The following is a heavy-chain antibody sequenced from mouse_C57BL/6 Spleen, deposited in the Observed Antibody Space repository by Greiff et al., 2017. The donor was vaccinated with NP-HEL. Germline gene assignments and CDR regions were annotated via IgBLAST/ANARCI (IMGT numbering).Heavy chain of an antibody. V-gene: IGHV1-76*01. D-gene: IGHD1-1*01. CDR1: GYTFTDYY. J-gene: IGHJ2*01. Sequence: VQLQQSGAELVRPGASVKLSCKASGYTFTDYYINWVKQRPGQGLEWIARIYPGSGNTYYNEKFKGKATLTAEKSSSTAYMQLSSLTSEDSAVYFCARRDLDTTVVGRGFDYWAKAPLSQSPQ. CDR2: IYPGSGNT. CDR3: ARRDLDTTVVGRGFDY.